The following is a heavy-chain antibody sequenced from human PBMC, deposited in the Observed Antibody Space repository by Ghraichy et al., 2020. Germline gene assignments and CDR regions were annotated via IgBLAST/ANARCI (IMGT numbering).Heavy chain of an antibody. J-gene: IGHJ3*02. CDR1: GGSVSSGSYY. Sequence: GSLRLSCTVSGGSVSSGSYYWSWIRQPPGKRLEWIGYIYYSGSTNYNPSLKSRVTISVDTSKSQFSLKLSSVTAADTAVYYCARDPVFGGGLYAFDIWGQGTMVAVSS. CDR3: ARDPVFGGGLYAFDI. CDR2: IYYSGST. V-gene: IGHV4-61*01. D-gene: IGHD3-3*01.